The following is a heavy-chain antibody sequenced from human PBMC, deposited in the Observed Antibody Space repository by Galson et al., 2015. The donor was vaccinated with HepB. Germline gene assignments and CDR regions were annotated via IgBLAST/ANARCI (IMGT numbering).Heavy chain of an antibody. V-gene: IGHV1-46*01. CDR3: ARGSTNFPRYYYYYYGMDV. D-gene: IGHD2-8*01. CDR2: INPSGGST. CDR1: GYTFTSYY. J-gene: IGHJ6*02. Sequence: SVKVSCKASGYTFTSYYMHWVRQAPGQGLEWMGIINPSGGSTSYAQKFQGRVTMTRDTSTSTVYMELSSLRSEDTAVYYCARGSTNFPRYYYYYYGMDVWGQGTTVTVSS.